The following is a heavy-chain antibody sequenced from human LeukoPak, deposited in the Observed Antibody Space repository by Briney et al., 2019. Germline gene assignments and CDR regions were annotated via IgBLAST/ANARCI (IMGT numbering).Heavy chain of an antibody. V-gene: IGHV3-48*03. D-gene: IGHD6-19*01. J-gene: IGHJ4*02. CDR1: GFTFSNYE. CDR2: ISSTGRTK. Sequence: GGSLRLSCAGSGFTFSNYEVNWVRQAPGKGLEWISYISSTGRTKYYADSVKSRFTVSRDNAKTSLYLQMSSLRTEDTAVYYCARECIAVAGEPHYFDYWGQGTLVTVSS. CDR3: ARECIAVAGEPHYFDY.